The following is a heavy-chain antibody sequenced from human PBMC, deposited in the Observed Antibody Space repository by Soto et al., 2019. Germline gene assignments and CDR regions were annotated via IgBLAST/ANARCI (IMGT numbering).Heavy chain of an antibody. CDR3: ARDQRSSTWGDFDS. V-gene: IGHV3-21*01. Sequence: EVQLVESGGGLVKPGGSLRLSCAASGFTFSDYSMNWVRQAPGKGLEWVSSISSSSSYIYYADSVKGRFTVSRDNAKISLYLQTDSQRAEDTAIYYCARDQRSSTWGDFDSWGQGTLVAVSS. J-gene: IGHJ4*02. D-gene: IGHD6-13*01. CDR1: GFTFSDYS. CDR2: ISSSSSYI.